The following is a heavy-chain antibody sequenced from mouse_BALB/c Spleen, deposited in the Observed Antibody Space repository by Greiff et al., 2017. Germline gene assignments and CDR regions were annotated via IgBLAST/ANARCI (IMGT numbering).Heavy chain of an antibody. V-gene: IGHV5-4*02. CDR2: LSDGGSYT. J-gene: IGHJ4*01. CDR3: ARGGIYYGSSYYAMDY. D-gene: IGHD1-1*01. Sequence: EVQLVESGGGLVKPGGSLKLSCAASGFTFSDYYMYWVRQTPEKRLEWVATLSDGGSYTYYPDSVKGRFTISRDNAKNNLYLQMSSLKSEDTAMYYCARGGIYYGSSYYAMDYWGQGTSVTVSS. CDR1: GFTFSDYY.